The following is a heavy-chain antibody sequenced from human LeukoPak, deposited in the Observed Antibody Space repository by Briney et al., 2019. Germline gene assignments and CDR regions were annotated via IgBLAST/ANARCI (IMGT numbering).Heavy chain of an antibody. V-gene: IGHV4-59*01. D-gene: IGHD5-24*01. CDR2: IYYSGTT. J-gene: IGHJ4*02. CDR1: GGSLSSYY. Sequence: SETLSLTCTVSGGSLSSYYWSWIRPPPGKGRGWMGYIYYSGTTNYNPSPKSRVTISVDTSKNHFYLKLTSVTAADTAVYYCAREEMTSGYYFDYWGQGTLVTVSS. CDR3: AREEMTSGYYFDY.